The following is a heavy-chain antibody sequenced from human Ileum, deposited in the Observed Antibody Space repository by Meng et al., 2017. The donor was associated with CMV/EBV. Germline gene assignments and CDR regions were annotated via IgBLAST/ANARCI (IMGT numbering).Heavy chain of an antibody. Sequence: QVQLVQSGSELKEPGASVKVSCKTSGYSFTTFGINWVREAPGQRLEWMGWINTSAAHPTYAQGFTGRFVFSLDTSVSTAYLQINSLRAEDTAVYYCTRGGEVHSAKFDHWGQGTLVTVSS. D-gene: IGHD2-21*01. J-gene: IGHJ4*02. CDR3: TRGGEVHSAKFDH. V-gene: IGHV7-4-1*02. CDR1: GYSFTTFG. CDR2: INTSAAHP.